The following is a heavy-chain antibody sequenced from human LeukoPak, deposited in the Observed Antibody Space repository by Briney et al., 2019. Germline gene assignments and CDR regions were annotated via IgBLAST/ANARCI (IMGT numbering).Heavy chain of an antibody. CDR1: GFTVPNNY. J-gene: IGHJ5*02. CDR3: AREAGGSGIHWFDP. Sequence: PGGSLRLSCAVSGFTVPNNYMSWVRQAPGKGLEWISVVYSGGSTYYADSVRGRFTISRHDSDNTLYLQMNSLRVEDTAVYCCAREAGGSGIHWFDPWGQGTLVTVSS. V-gene: IGHV3-53*04. D-gene: IGHD3-10*01. CDR2: VYSGGST.